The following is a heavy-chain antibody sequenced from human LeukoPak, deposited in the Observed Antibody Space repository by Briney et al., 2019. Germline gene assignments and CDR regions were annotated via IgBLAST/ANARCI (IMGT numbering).Heavy chain of an antibody. CDR3: ARDPVPDILTGSNWFDP. Sequence: GPVKVSCKASGYTFTGYYMHWVRQAPGQGLEWMGWINPNSGGTNYAQKFQGRVTMTRDTSISTAYMELSRLRSDDTAVYYCARDPVPDILTGSNWFDPWGQGTLVTVSS. D-gene: IGHD3-9*01. J-gene: IGHJ5*02. V-gene: IGHV1-2*02. CDR1: GYTFTGYY. CDR2: INPNSGGT.